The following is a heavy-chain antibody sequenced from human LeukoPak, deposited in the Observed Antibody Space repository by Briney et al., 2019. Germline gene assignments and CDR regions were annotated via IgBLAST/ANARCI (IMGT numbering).Heavy chain of an antibody. CDR2: IYYSGST. Sequence: SETLSLTCIVADGSISSYYWSWIRQPPGKGLEWMGYIYYSGSTYYNPSLKSRVTITVDTSKNQFSLRLSSVTAADTAVYHCARGFDGHNAFDIWGQGTMVTVSS. V-gene: IGHV4-59*08. J-gene: IGHJ3*02. CDR3: ARGFDGHNAFDI. D-gene: IGHD3-9*01. CDR1: DGSISSYY.